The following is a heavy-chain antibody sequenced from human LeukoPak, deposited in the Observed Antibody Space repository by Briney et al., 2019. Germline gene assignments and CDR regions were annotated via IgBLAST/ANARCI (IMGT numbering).Heavy chain of an antibody. CDR2: INHSGST. CDR1: GGSFSGYY. V-gene: IGHV4-34*01. D-gene: IGHD2-15*01. CDR3: ARASPNLGYCSGGSCYAFDY. Sequence: SETLSLTCAVYGGSFSGYYWSWIRQPPGKGLEWIGEINHSGSTNYNPSLKSRVTISVDTSKNQFSLKLSSVTAADTAVYYCARASPNLGYCSGGSCYAFDYWGQGTLVTVSS. J-gene: IGHJ4*02.